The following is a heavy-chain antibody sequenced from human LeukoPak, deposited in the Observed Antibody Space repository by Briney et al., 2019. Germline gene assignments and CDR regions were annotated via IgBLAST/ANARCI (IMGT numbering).Heavy chain of an antibody. CDR2: INHSGST. D-gene: IGHD3-3*01. CDR1: GGSFSGYY. Sequence: SETLCLTCAVYGGSFSGYYWSWIRQPPGKGLEWIGEINHSGSTNYNPSLKSRVTISVDTSKNQFSLKLSSVTAADTAVYYCARWVEEWLRYYMDVWGKGTTVTVSS. J-gene: IGHJ6*03. V-gene: IGHV4-34*01. CDR3: ARWVEEWLRYYMDV.